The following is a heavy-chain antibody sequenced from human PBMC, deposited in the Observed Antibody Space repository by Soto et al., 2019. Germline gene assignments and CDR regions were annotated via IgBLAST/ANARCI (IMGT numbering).Heavy chain of an antibody. D-gene: IGHD6-25*01. Sequence: GGSLRLSCAASGFTFSSDWMHWVRQAPGKGLEWISCIGSSSVTIFHADSVKGRFAISRDSAKNSLYLQMNSLRAEDTAMYYRARAPRTGWLSFFEYWGPETLHPFSS. CDR2: IGSSSVTI. V-gene: IGHV3-48*01. J-gene: IGHJ4*02. CDR1: GFTFSSDW. CDR3: ARAPRTGWLSFFEY.